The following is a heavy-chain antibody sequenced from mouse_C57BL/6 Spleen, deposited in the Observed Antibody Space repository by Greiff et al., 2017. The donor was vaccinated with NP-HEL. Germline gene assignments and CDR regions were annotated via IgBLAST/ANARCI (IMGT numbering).Heavy chain of an antibody. D-gene: IGHD3-2*02. V-gene: IGHV1-63*01. J-gene: IGHJ4*01. Sequence: QVHVKQSGAELVRPGTSVKMSCKASGYTFTNYWIGWAKQRPGHGLEWIGDIYPGGGYTNYNEKFKGKATLTADKSSSTAYMQFSSLTSEDSAIYYCARSISSGYEGDYAMDYWGQGTSVTVSS. CDR3: ARSISSGYEGDYAMDY. CDR2: IYPGGGYT. CDR1: GYTFTNYW.